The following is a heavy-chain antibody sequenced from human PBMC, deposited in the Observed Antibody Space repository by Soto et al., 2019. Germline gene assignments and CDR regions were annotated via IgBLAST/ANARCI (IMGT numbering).Heavy chain of an antibody. V-gene: IGHV1-69*01. D-gene: IGHD6-19*01. CDR1: GGTFSSYA. J-gene: IGHJ6*02. Sequence: QVQLVQSGAEVKKPGSSVKVSCKASGGTFSSYAISWVRQAPGQGLEWMGGIIPIFGTANYAQKFQGRVTITADESTSTAYMELSSLRSEDTAVYYCARVGGSGWYPPYYYYYGMDVWGQGTTVTVSS. CDR3: ARVGGSGWYPPYYYYYGMDV. CDR2: IIPIFGTA.